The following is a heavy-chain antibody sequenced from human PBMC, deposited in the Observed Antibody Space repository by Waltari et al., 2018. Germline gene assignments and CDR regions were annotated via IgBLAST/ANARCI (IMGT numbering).Heavy chain of an antibody. CDR2: INSDGSTI. V-gene: IGHV3-74*01. CDR3: ARASYGDEYYFDY. J-gene: IGHJ4*02. D-gene: IGHD4-17*01. CDR1: GLHFSSYG. Sequence: EVQLEEYGGGLVKPGGSLRLSCAASGLHFSSYGMHWVRKAPGKWLGLVSLINSDGSTISLADSVKGRFTISRDNAKNTLYLQMNSLSAEDTAVYYCARASYGDEYYFDYWGQGTLVPVSS.